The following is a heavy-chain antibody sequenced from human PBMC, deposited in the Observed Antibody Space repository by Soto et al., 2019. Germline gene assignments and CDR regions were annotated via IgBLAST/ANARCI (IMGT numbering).Heavy chain of an antibody. CDR3: AKDRYFASGSYDS. D-gene: IGHD3-10*01. CDR1: GFPFTNYA. J-gene: IGHJ5*01. V-gene: IGHV3-23*01. Sequence: PGGSLRLSCAASGFPFTNYAMSWVRQAPGKGLEWVSTISASGGDTYYADSVKGRFSISRDNSKNSLYVQMNSLRAEDTALYYCAKDRYFASGSYDSWGRGTLVTVSS. CDR2: ISASGGDT.